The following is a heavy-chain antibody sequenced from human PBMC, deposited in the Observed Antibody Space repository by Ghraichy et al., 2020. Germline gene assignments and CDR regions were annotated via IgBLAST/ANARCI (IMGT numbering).Heavy chain of an antibody. CDR2: IYYTGNT. V-gene: IGHV4-31*03. D-gene: IGHD3-22*01. CDR3: AKDYRSSDYSDSSDYPSDAFDI. CDR1: GGSISSGGYY. Sequence: LTCTVSGGSISSGGYYWNWIRQHPGKGLEWIGNIYYTGNTYYNPSLRSRLSISVDTSKNQFSLRLNSVTAADTAVYYCAKDYRSSDYSDSSDYPSDAFDIWGPGTMVTVSS. J-gene: IGHJ3*02.